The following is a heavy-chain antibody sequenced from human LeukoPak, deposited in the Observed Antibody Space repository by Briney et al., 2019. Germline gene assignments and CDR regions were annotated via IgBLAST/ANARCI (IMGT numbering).Heavy chain of an antibody. D-gene: IGHD2-2*02. J-gene: IGHJ5*02. CDR1: GGSFSGYY. CDR3: ARGGPKGYCSSTSCYTVGWFDP. CDR2: INHSGST. Sequence: SSETLSLTCAVYGGSFSGYYWSWIRQPPGKGLEWIGEINHSGSTNYNPSLKSRVTIPVDTSKNQFSLKLSSVTAADTAVYYCARGGPKGYCSSTSCYTVGWFDPWGQGTLVTVSS. V-gene: IGHV4-34*01.